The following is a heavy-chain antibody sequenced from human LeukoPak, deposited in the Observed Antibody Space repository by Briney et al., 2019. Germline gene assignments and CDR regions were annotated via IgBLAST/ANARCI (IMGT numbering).Heavy chain of an antibody. Sequence: GGSLRLSCAASGFTVSSNYMSWVRQAPGKGLEWVSVIYSGGSTYYADSVKGRFTISRDNSKNTLYLQMNSLRAEDTAVYYCARDVTMVRGARDAFDIWGQGTMVTVSS. CDR1: GFTVSSNY. J-gene: IGHJ3*02. CDR2: IYSGGST. D-gene: IGHD3-10*01. V-gene: IGHV3-66*01. CDR3: ARDVTMVRGARDAFDI.